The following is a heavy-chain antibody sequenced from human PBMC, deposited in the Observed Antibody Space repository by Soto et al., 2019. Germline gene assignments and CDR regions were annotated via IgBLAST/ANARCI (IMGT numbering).Heavy chain of an antibody. V-gene: IGHV1-69*02. CDR2: VNPILSMS. J-gene: IGHJ4*02. D-gene: IGHD7-27*01. CDR3: ASNLGSGYRAFDS. Sequence: QVQLVQSGAEVKSAGSSVKVSCKASGDTFNFYSINWVRQAPGLGLEWVGRVNPILSMSNYAQRFQGRVTMTGDKSTGTAYMELRSLRSEDTAIYYCASNLGSGYRAFDSWGQGALVTVSS. CDR1: GDTFNFYS.